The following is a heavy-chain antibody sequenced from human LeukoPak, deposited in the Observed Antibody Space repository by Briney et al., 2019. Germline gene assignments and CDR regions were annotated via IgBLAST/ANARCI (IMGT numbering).Heavy chain of an antibody. CDR1: GFTFSTYA. CDR2: ISGSGVST. D-gene: IGHD6-6*01. J-gene: IGHJ4*02. CDR3: AKEYSSSLYYFDY. Sequence: GGSLRLSCVASGFTFSTYAMSWVRQAPGKGLEWVSAISGSGVSTYYADSVKGRFTISRDTSKNTLYLQMNSLRAEDTAVYYCAKEYSSSLYYFDYWGQGTLVTVSS. V-gene: IGHV3-23*01.